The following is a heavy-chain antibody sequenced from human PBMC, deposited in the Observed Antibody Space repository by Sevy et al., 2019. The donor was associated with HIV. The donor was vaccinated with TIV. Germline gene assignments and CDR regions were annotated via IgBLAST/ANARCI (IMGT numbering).Heavy chain of an antibody. CDR2: VRSKGDGGTT. V-gene: IGHV3-15*01. Sequence: GSLRLSCAASGFSFSDAWVSWVRQAPGKGLEWVGRVRSKGDGGTTEYAAPVKGRFTIARDDSKDMLYLQMKSLKTEDTGVYYCTTEGADWGQCTLVTVSS. CDR3: TTEGAD. J-gene: IGHJ1*01. CDR1: GFSFSDAW.